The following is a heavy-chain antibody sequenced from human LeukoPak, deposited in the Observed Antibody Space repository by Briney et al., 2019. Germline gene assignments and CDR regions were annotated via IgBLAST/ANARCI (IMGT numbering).Heavy chain of an antibody. CDR1: GYTFTSYG. CDR3: ARDVEVLRFLEWLPLFDY. D-gene: IGHD3-3*01. Sequence: ASVKVSCKASGYTFTSYGISWVRQAPGQGLEWVGWISAYNGNTNYAQKLQGRVTMTTDTSTSTAYMELRSLRSDDTAVYYCARDVEVLRFLEWLPLFDYWGQGTLVTVSS. V-gene: IGHV1-18*01. J-gene: IGHJ4*02. CDR2: ISAYNGNT.